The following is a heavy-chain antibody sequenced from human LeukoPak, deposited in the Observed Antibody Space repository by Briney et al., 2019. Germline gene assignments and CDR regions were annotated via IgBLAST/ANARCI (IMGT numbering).Heavy chain of an antibody. CDR1: GGSISSYY. J-gene: IGHJ5*02. V-gene: IGHV4-4*09. CDR3: ERLGENWFDP. Sequence: PSETLSLTCTVSGGSISSYYWSWIRQPPGKGLEWIGYIYTSGSTNYNPSLKSRVTISVDTSKNQFSLKLSSVTAADTAVYYCERLGENWFDPWGQGTLVTVSS. CDR2: IYTSGST.